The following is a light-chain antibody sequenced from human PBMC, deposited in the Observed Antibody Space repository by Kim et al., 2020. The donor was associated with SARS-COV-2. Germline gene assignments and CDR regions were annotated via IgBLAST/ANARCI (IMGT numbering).Light chain of an antibody. Sequence: QLVLTQSPSASASLGASVKLTCTLSSGHSSYAIAWHQQQPEKGPRYLMKLNSDGSHSKGDGIPDRFSGSSSGAERYLTISSVQSEDEADYYCQTWGTGILVFGTGTKVTVL. CDR1: SGHSSYA. CDR3: QTWGTGILV. CDR2: LNSDGSH. J-gene: IGLJ1*01. V-gene: IGLV4-69*01.